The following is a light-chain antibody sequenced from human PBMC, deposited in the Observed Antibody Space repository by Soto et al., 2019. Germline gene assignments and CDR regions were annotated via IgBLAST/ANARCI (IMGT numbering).Light chain of an antibody. CDR1: QSVLYSSNNKNY. CDR2: WAS. Sequence: DIVMTQSPDSLAVSLGERATINCKSSQSVLYSSNNKNYLAWYQQKPGQPPKLRIYWASTREFGVPDRFSGSGSGTDFTLTISSLQAEDGAVYYCQQYYSTPLTFGGGTKVEIK. V-gene: IGKV4-1*01. J-gene: IGKJ4*01. CDR3: QQYYSTPLT.